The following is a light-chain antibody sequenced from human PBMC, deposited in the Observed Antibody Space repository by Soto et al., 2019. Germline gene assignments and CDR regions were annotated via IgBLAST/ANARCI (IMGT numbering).Light chain of an antibody. CDR1: QSISTY. CDR2: AAS. V-gene: IGKV1-39*01. J-gene: IGKJ2*01. Sequence: DIQMTQSPSSLSASVGDRVTITCRASQSISTYLNWYHQKPGKAPNLLIYAASFLRSGAPSRFSGSGSGTDFTLTISSLQPEDFATNYCQQSHTTPYTFGQGTTLEIK. CDR3: QQSHTTPYT.